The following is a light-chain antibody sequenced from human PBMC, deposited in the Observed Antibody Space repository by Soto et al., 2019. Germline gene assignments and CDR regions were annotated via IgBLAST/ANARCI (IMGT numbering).Light chain of an antibody. CDR3: NSYTVTSTWV. Sequence: QSVLTQPPSVSGAPGQRVTISCSGSSSNIGAGYDVHWYQQLPGTAPKLLISANNIRPSGVPDRFSGSKSGTSASLAITGLQAEDEADYYCNSYTVTSTWVFGGGTKLTVL. CDR2: ANN. V-gene: IGLV1-40*01. J-gene: IGLJ3*02. CDR1: SSNIGAGYD.